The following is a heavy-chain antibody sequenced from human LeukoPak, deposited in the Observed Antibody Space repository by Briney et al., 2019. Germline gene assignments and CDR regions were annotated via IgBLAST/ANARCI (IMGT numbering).Heavy chain of an antibody. V-gene: IGHV4-39*01. Sequence: SETLSLTCTVSGGSFSSGTYYWGWIRQPPGKGLEWIGSISYSGSTYYIPSLQSRVTISVDTSKNQFSLKLSSVTAADTAVYYCARHRRSSGYSPFDYWGQGTLVTVSS. J-gene: IGHJ4*02. CDR2: ISYSGST. D-gene: IGHD3-22*01. CDR3: ARHRRSSGYSPFDY. CDR1: GGSFSSGTYY.